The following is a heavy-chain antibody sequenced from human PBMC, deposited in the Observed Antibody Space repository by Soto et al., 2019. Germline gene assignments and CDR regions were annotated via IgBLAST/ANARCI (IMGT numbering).Heavy chain of an antibody. CDR3: AREVGYGDFSAALLD. J-gene: IGHJ4*02. D-gene: IGHD4-17*01. CDR2: VISLFGTA. V-gene: IGHV1-69*01. CDR1: GATFSSHA. Sequence: QVQLVQSGAEVKKPGSSVMVSCKASGATFSSHAINWVRQAPGQGLEWMGGVISLFGTANYAHNFKGRVTITADQSTSTAYMELNSLRSDDTAVYYCAREVGYGDFSAALLDWGQGTLVTVSS.